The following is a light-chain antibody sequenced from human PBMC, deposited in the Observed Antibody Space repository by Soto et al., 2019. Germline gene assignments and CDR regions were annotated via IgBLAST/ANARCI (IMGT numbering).Light chain of an antibody. Sequence: QSALTQPASVSGSPGQSITISCTGTSSDVGSFNFVSWYQHHPGKAPKLIIYEVTNRPSGVSNRFSGSKSGNTASLTISGLQADDEADYFCASYTYSTTWVFGGGTQLTVL. CDR1: SSDVGSFNF. J-gene: IGLJ3*02. CDR2: EVT. V-gene: IGLV2-14*01. CDR3: ASYTYSTTWV.